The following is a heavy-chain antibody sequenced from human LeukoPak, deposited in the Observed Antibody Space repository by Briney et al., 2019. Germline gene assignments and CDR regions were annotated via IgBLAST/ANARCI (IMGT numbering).Heavy chain of an antibody. D-gene: IGHD1-26*01. CDR3: ERGSRMGATFDN. CDR1: GYTFTDHP. Sequence: ASVKVSCKASGYTFTDHPMHWVRQAPGQGLEWVGDINPHSDATNYAHHFPGRVNMALDQAINVAYLEVSRLTVNDTAMYYCERGSRMGATFDNWGHGTPLIVSS. J-gene: IGHJ4*01. CDR2: INPHSDAT. V-gene: IGHV1-2*07.